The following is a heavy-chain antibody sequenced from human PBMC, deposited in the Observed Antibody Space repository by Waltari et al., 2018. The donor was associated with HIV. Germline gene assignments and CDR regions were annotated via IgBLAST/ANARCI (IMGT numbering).Heavy chain of an antibody. CDR2: INPSGGST. V-gene: IGHV1-46*01. J-gene: IGHJ4*02. D-gene: IGHD5-12*01. CDR1: GYTFTSYY. Sequence: QVQLVQSGAEVKKPGASVKVSCTASGYTFTSYYMPWVRQAPGQGLEWMGIINPSGGSTSYAQKFQGRVTMTRDTSTSTVYMELSSLRSEDTAVYYCARERGRWLRRTEFGYWGQGTLVTVSS. CDR3: ARERGRWLRRTEFGY.